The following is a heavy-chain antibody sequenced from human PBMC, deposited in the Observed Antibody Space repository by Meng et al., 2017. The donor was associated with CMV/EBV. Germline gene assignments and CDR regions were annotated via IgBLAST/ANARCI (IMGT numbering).Heavy chain of an antibody. J-gene: IGHJ6*02. CDR1: GFTFDDYT. D-gene: IGHD3-9*01. CDR2: ISWDGGST. V-gene: IGHV3-43*01. CDR3: AREVGDGNDINYYYYYGMDV. Sequence: GESLKISCAASGFTFDDYTMHWVRQAPGKGLEWVSLISWDGGSTYYADSVKGRFTISRDNSKNSLYLQMNSLRSEDTAVYYCAREVGDGNDINYYYYYGMDVWGQGTTVTVSS.